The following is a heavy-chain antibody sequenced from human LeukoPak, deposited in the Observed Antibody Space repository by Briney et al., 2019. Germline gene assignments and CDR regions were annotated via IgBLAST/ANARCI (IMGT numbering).Heavy chain of an antibody. Sequence: GGSLRLSCAASGFTFSSYSMNWVRQAPGKGLEWVSSISSSSSYIYYADSVKGRFTISRDNAKNSLYLQMNSLRAEDTAVYYCASGRSSTSFFIDYWGQGTLVTVSS. J-gene: IGHJ4*02. CDR3: ASGRSSTSFFIDY. CDR1: GFTFSSYS. V-gene: IGHV3-21*01. CDR2: ISSSSSYI. D-gene: IGHD2-2*01.